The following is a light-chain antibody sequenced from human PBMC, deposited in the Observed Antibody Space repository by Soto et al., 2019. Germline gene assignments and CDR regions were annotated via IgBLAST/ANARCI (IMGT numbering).Light chain of an antibody. V-gene: IGLV2-14*01. J-gene: IGLJ2*01. CDR2: HVS. Sequence: QSALTQPASVAGSPGQSITISCTGTSSDVGGYNYVSWYQQHPGKDPKLMSYHVSNRPSGVSNRFSGSKSGNTASLTISGLQAEDEGHSYCSSFTSTNTVLFGGGTKLTVL. CDR1: SSDVGGYNY. CDR3: SSFTSTNTVL.